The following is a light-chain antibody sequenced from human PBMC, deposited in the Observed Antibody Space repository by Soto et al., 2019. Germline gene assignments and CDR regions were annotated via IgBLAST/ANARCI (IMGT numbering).Light chain of an antibody. CDR3: QQRSNWPPVP. CDR2: DAS. Sequence: QSPATLSLSPGERATLSCRASQSVSSYLAWYQQKPGQAPRLLIYDASNRATGIPARFSGSGSVTDFTLTISSLEPEDFAVYCCQQRSNWPPVPFGQGTRLEIK. J-gene: IGKJ5*01. V-gene: IGKV3-11*01. CDR1: QSVSSY.